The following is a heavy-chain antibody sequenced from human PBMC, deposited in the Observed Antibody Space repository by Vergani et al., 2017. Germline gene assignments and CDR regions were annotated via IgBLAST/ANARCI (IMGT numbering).Heavy chain of an antibody. J-gene: IGHJ2*01. CDR1: GGSLSSYY. CDR2: IYYSGST. CDR3: ARAGGKNWYFDL. D-gene: IGHD4-23*01. Sequence: QVQLQESGPGLVKPSETLSLTCTVSGGSLSSYYWSWIRQPPGKGLEWIGYIYYSGSTNYNPSLKSRVTISVDTSKNQFSLKLSSVTAADTAVYYCARAGGKNWYFDLWGRGTLVTVSS. V-gene: IGHV4-59*01.